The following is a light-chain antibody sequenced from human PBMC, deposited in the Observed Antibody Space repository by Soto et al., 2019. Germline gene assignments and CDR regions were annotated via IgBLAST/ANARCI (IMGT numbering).Light chain of an antibody. J-gene: IGKJ4*01. Sequence: DIVMTQSPDSLAVSLGERATINCKSSQSVLYSSNNKNYLAWYQQKPGQPPKLLIYWASTRESGVPDRFSGSGSGTDFTLNISSLQAEDVAVYYCQQYYSTPLTFGVGTQVEIK. CDR2: WAS. V-gene: IGKV4-1*01. CDR1: QSVLYSSNNKNY. CDR3: QQYYSTPLT.